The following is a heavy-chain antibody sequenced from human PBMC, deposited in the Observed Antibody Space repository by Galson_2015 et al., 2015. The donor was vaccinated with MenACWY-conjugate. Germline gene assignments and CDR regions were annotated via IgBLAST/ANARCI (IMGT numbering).Heavy chain of an antibody. CDR3: ARPGGDYEQRTFFDY. Sequence: SVKVSCKASGDSFNTYSFNWIRQAPGQGPEWLGGIIPVFRTTDYAQRFQGRLTITADESTSTVYVELSSLRSDDTAIYYCARPGGDYEQRTFFDYWGQGTLVTVSS. CDR2: IIPVFRTT. CDR1: GDSFNTYS. V-gene: IGHV1-69*13. J-gene: IGHJ4*02. D-gene: IGHD4-17*01.